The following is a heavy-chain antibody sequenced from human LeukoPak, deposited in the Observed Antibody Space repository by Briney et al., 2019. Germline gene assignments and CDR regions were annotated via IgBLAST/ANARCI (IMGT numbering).Heavy chain of an antibody. D-gene: IGHD5/OR15-5a*01. J-gene: IGHJ5*02. Sequence: SETLSLTCSVSGASLSSYTYYWAWIRQPPGKGLEWIANMYNSGTTYYNSSLKSRVTISIDTSMNQVSLKLTAVTAADTAVYYCASVKEVDDGHLPTWGQGTLVTVSS. V-gene: IGHV4-39*01. CDR3: ASVKEVDDGHLPT. CDR2: MYNSGTT. CDR1: GASLSSYTYY.